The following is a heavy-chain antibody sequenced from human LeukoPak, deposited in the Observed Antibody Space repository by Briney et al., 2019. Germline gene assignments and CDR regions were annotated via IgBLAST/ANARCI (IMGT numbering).Heavy chain of an antibody. J-gene: IGHJ6*03. CDR3: GRGAYYDSSGGYYYYYLDV. Sequence: GGSLRLSCAASGFTFSSYGMHWVRQAPGKGLEWVAVISYDGSNKYYADSVKGRFTISRDNSKNTLYLQMNSLRAEDTAVFYCGRGAYYDSSGGYYYYYLDVWGKGTTVTVSS. V-gene: IGHV3-30*03. CDR1: GFTFSSYG. D-gene: IGHD3-22*01. CDR2: ISYDGSNK.